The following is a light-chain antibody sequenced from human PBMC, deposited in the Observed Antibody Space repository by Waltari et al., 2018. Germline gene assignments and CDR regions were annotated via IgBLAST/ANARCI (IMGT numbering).Light chain of an antibody. V-gene: IGLV2-14*03. CDR2: DVS. CDR3: SSYTSSSTWV. Sequence: QSALTQPASVSGSLGKPIPISCPGTSTDVGGYNNVSWYQQNPGKAPKVMIYDVSDRPSGVSNRFSGSKSGNTASLTISGLQAEDESDCYCSSYTSSSTWVFGGGTKLTVL. J-gene: IGLJ3*02. CDR1: STDVGGYNN.